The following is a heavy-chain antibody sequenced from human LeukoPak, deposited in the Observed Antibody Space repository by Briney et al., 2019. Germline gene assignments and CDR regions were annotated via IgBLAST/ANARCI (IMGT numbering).Heavy chain of an antibody. CDR3: ARQYYDYVWGSYRRPFDY. V-gene: IGHV4-39*01. CDR2: IYYSGST. CDR1: GGSISSSSYY. J-gene: IGHJ4*02. D-gene: IGHD3-16*02. Sequence: PSETLSLTCTVSGGSISSSSYYWGWIRQAPGKGLEWIGSIYYSGSTYYNPSRKSRITITVNKNKNKFELKLSYVTAADTAVYYCARQYYDYVWGSYRRPFDYWGQGTLVTVSS.